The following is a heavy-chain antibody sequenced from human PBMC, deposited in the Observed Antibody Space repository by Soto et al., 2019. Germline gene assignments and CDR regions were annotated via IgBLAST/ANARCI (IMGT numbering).Heavy chain of an antibody. Sequence: QLQLQESGTGLVKPSETLSLTCCVSGGSISSSSYYWGWIRQPLGKGLEWNGSIYYSGSTSFHPSLTMLVALAAATSTNQSSVRLRSVPAADPAVDYCAREDRGKGRGGSCSSGGFVTWGQGPLVTASS. V-gene: IGHV4-39*02. CDR1: GGSISSSSYY. CDR3: AREDRGKGRGGSCSSGGFVT. J-gene: IGHJ5*02. D-gene: IGHD2-15*01. CDR2: IYYSGST.